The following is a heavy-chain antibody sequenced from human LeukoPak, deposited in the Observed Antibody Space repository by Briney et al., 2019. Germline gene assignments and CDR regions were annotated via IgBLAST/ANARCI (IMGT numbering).Heavy chain of an antibody. Sequence: SSETLSLTCAVYGGYFSGYYWGWIRQPPGKGLEWIGSIYYSGSTYYNPSLKSRVTISVDTSKNQFSLKLSSVTAADTAVYYCARRANNDYYYMDVWGKGTTVTVSS. V-gene: IGHV4-39*01. CDR1: GGYFSGYY. CDR2: IYYSGST. CDR3: ARRANNDYYYMDV. D-gene: IGHD1/OR15-1a*01. J-gene: IGHJ6*03.